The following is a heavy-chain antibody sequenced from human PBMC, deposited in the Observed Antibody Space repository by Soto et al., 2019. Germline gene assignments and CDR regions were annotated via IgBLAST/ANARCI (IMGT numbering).Heavy chain of an antibody. CDR1: GFTFSRYY. Sequence: PGGSLRLSCAASGFTFSRYYMNWVRQAPGKGLEWVANIKQDGSEKCYVDSVKGRFAISRDNAKNSLYLQMNSLRAEDTAVYYCARDSGSGSYFDYWGQGTLVTVSS. D-gene: IGHD3-10*01. CDR2: IKQDGSEK. J-gene: IGHJ4*02. V-gene: IGHV3-7*01. CDR3: ARDSGSGSYFDY.